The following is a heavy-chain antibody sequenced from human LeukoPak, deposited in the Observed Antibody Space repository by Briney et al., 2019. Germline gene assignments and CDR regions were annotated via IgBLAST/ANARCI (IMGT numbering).Heavy chain of an antibody. CDR3: TRYNNDHFDY. Sequence: GGSLRLSCAASGFTFTTYWMTWVRQAPGKGLEWVAKIKQDGGEKYYVDSVKGRFTISRDNSKNTMSVQMDDLRAEDTAVYYCTRYNNDHFDYWGQGTLVTVSS. D-gene: IGHD1-14*01. J-gene: IGHJ4*02. CDR1: GFTFTTYW. V-gene: IGHV3-7*01. CDR2: IKQDGGEK.